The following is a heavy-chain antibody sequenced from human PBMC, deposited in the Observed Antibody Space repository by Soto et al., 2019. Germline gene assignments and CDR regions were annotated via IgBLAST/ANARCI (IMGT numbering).Heavy chain of an antibody. Sequence: SETLSLTCTVSGGSISSSSYYWGWIRQPPGKGLEWIGSIYYSGSTYYNPSLKSRVTISVDTSKNQFSLKLSSVTAADTAVYYCARLVWADGNYGMDVWGQGTTVTVSS. CDR2: IYYSGST. CDR3: ARLVWADGNYGMDV. V-gene: IGHV4-39*01. D-gene: IGHD3-16*01. CDR1: GGSISSSSYY. J-gene: IGHJ6*02.